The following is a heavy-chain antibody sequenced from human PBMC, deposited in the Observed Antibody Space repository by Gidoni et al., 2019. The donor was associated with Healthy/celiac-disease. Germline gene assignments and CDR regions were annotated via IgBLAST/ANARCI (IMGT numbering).Heavy chain of an antibody. D-gene: IGHD2-15*01. CDR3: ARDRGCSGGSCYPESYYYGMDV. V-gene: IGHV4-59*01. J-gene: IGHJ6*02. CDR1: GGSISSYY. CDR2: IYYSGST. Sequence: QVQLQESGPGLVKPSETLSLTCTVSGGSISSYYWSWIRQPPGKGLEWIGYIYYSGSTNYNPSLKSRVTISVDTSKNQFSLKLSSVTAADTAVYYCARDRGCSGGSCYPESYYYGMDVWGPGTTVTVSS.